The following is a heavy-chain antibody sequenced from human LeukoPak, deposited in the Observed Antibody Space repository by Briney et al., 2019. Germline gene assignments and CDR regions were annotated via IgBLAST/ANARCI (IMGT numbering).Heavy chain of an antibody. CDR3: ARDILMVGATHYFDY. J-gene: IGHJ4*02. Sequence: SETLSLTCTVSGDSLTTYYWGWIRQPPGKGLEYICHIHPSGSANSNPSLKSRVAMSLDASKNQFSLKLSSVTAADTAIYYCARDILMVGATHYFDYWGQGTRVSVSS. D-gene: IGHD1-26*01. CDR1: GDSLTTYY. CDR2: IHPSGSA. V-gene: IGHV4-4*07.